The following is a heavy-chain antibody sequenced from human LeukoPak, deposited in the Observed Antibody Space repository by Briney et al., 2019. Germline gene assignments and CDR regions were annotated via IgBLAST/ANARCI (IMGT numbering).Heavy chain of an antibody. CDR3: ASHCSSTSCYLDY. CDR1: GFTFSTYG. J-gene: IGHJ4*02. D-gene: IGHD2-2*01. V-gene: IGHV3-33*01. CDR2: IWSDGSNK. Sequence: GGPLRLSCAASGFTFSTYGMHWVRQAPGKGLEWVAVIWSDGSNKDYADSVKGRFTISRDNSKNTLYLQMNSLRDEDTAVYYCASHCSSTSCYLDYWGQGTLVTVSS.